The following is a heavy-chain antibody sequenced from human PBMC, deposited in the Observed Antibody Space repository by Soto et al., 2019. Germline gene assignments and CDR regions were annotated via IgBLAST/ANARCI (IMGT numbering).Heavy chain of an antibody. CDR3: ARSTDYCSSTSCPRIFYMDV. V-gene: IGHV3-33*01. D-gene: IGHD2-2*01. J-gene: IGHJ6*03. CDR1: GFTFSSYG. Sequence: GGSLRLSCAASGFTFSSYGMHWVRQAPGKGLEWVAVIWYDGSNKYYADSVKGRFTISRDNSKNTLYLQMNSLRAEDTAVYYCARSTDYCSSTSCPRIFYMDVWGKGTTVTVSS. CDR2: IWYDGSNK.